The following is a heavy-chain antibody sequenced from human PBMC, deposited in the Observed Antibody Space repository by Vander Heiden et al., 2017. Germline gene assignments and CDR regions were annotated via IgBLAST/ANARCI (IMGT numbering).Heavy chain of an antibody. D-gene: IGHD2-15*01. V-gene: IGHV3-30-3*01. CDR2: ISYDGSNK. CDR1: GSPCSSYD. Sequence: VQPVEYGGGVVQPGKSLRLSCEATGSPCSSYDMPWARQAPGKGLEWWAVISYDGSNKYYADSVKGRFTISRDNSKNTLYLQMNSLRAEDTAVYYCARVGSLYCSGGNCPTRAIDYWGQGTLVTVSS. J-gene: IGHJ4*02. CDR3: ARVGSLYCSGGNCPTRAIDY.